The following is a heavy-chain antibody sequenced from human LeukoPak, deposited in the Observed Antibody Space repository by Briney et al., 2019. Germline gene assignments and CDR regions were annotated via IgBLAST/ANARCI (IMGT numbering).Heavy chain of an antibody. V-gene: IGHV1-2*02. CDR3: ARDPPDFVEMATISSDY. D-gene: IGHD5-24*01. CDR1: GYTFSGYY. CDR2: INPNSGGT. J-gene: IGHJ4*02. Sequence: GASVKVSCKASGYTFSGYYMHWVRQAPGQGLEWMGWINPNSGGTNYAQKFQGRVTMTRDTSISTAYMELSRLRSDDTAVYYCARDPPDFVEMATISSDYWGQGTLVTVSS.